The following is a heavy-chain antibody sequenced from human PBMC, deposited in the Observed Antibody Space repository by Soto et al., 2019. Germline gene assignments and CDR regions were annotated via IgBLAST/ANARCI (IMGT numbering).Heavy chain of an antibody. CDR2: ISGSGGST. J-gene: IGHJ6*02. D-gene: IGHD3-10*01. V-gene: IGHV3-23*01. Sequence: PGGSLRLSCAASGFTFSSYAMSWVRQAPGKGLEWVSAISGSGGSTYYADSVKGRFTISRDNSKNTLYLQMNSLRAEDTAVYYCAREMEGSGSLYGMDVWGQGTTVTVSS. CDR1: GFTFSSYA. CDR3: AREMEGSGSLYGMDV.